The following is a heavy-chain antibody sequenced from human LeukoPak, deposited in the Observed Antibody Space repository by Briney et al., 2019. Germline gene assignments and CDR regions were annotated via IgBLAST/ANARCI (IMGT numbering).Heavy chain of an antibody. CDR1: GYTFTGYY. Sequence: GASVKVSCKASGYTFTGYYMHWVRQAPGQGLEWMGWINPNSGGTNYAQKFQGRVTITRDTSISTAYMELSRLTSDDTAVYYCARGYYDSSGFEYFQDWGQGTLVTVSS. V-gene: IGHV1-2*02. CDR2: INPNSGGT. CDR3: ARGYYDSSGFEYFQD. J-gene: IGHJ1*01. D-gene: IGHD3-22*01.